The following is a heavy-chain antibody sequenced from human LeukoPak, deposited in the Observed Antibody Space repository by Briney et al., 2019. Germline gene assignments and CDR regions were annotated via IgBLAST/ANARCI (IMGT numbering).Heavy chain of an antibody. V-gene: IGHV4-30-2*01. CDR1: GGSISSGGYY. Sequence: SQTLSPTCTVSGGSISSGGYYWSWIRQPPGKGLEWIGYIYHSGSTYYNPSLKSRVTISVDRSKNQFSLKLSSVTAADTAVYYCARVTYNWFDPWGQGTLVTVSS. CDR3: ARVTYNWFDP. CDR2: IYHSGST. J-gene: IGHJ5*02.